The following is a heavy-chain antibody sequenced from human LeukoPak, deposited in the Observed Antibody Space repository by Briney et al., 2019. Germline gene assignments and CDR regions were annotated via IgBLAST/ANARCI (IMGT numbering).Heavy chain of an antibody. CDR1: GFTFSSHA. D-gene: IGHD1-26*01. CDR3: ASYVISGSYFDY. Sequence: GRSLRLSCAASGFTFSSHAMHWVRQAPGKGLEWVAVISYDGSNKYYADSVKGRFTISRDNSKNTLYLQMNSLRAEDTAVYYCASYVISGSYFDYWGQGTLVTVSS. V-gene: IGHV3-30-3*01. J-gene: IGHJ4*02. CDR2: ISYDGSNK.